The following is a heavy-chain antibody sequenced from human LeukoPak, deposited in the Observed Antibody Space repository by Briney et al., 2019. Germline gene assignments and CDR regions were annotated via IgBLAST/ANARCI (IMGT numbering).Heavy chain of an antibody. CDR3: ARDRYGDHTYFDY. J-gene: IGHJ4*02. Sequence: SQTLSLTCAVSGGSISSGGYSWSWIRQPPGKGLEWIGYIYHSGSTYYNPSLKSRVIISVDRSKNQFSLKLSSVTAADTAVYYCARDRYGDHTYFDYWGQGTLVTVSS. CDR2: IYHSGST. D-gene: IGHD4-17*01. CDR1: GGSISSGGYS. V-gene: IGHV4-30-2*01.